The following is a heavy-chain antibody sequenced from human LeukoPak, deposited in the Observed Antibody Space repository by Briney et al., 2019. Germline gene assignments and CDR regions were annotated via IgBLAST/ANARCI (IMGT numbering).Heavy chain of an antibody. J-gene: IGHJ2*01. CDR2: IKQDGSEK. CDR1: GFTFSSYA. Sequence: GGSLRLSCAASGFTFSSYAMSWVRQAPGKGLEWVANIKQDGSEKYYVDSVKGRFTISRDNAKNSLYLQMNSLGAEDTAVYYCATRSYYFTYFDLWGRGTLVTVSS. CDR3: ATRSYYFTYFDL. D-gene: IGHD1-26*01. V-gene: IGHV3-7*01.